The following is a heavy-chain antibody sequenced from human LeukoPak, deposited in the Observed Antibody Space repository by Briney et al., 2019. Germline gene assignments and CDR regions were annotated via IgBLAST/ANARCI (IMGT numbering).Heavy chain of an antibody. V-gene: IGHV1-69*04. CDR1: GGTLSNYA. Sequence: ASVKVSCKASGGTLSNYAISWVRQTPGQGLEWMGRIIPILGIANYAQKFQGRVTITADKSTSTGYMELSSLRSEDTAAYYCARDPSLLGPNYFDYWGQGTLVTVSS. D-gene: IGHD7-27*01. J-gene: IGHJ4*02. CDR2: IIPILGIA. CDR3: ARDPSLLGPNYFDY.